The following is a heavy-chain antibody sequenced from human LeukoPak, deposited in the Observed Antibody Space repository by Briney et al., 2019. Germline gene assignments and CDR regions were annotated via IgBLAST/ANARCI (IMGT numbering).Heavy chain of an antibody. J-gene: IGHJ4*02. D-gene: IGHD6-6*01. CDR3: ARGRSTIAARPLDY. CDR2: IHSSGST. CDR1: GGSISSYY. Sequence: SETLSLTCTVSGGSISSYYWSWIRQPPGKGLDWIGYIHSSGSTSYNPSVKSRVTISVDTSKNHFSLKLSSVTAADTAVYYCARGRSTIAARPLDYWGQGILVTVSS. V-gene: IGHV4-59*01.